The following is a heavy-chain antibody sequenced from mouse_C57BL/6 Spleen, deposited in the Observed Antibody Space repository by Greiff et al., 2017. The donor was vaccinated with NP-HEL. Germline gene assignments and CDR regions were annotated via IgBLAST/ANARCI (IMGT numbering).Heavy chain of an antibody. CDR2: INPSSGYT. D-gene: IGHD2-2*01. CDR1: GYTFTSYT. J-gene: IGHJ4*01. CDR3: ARSDYGYDGYAMDY. Sequence: QVQLQQSGAELARPGASVKMSCKASGYTFTSYTMHWVNQRPGQGLEWIGYINPSSGYTKYNQKFKDKATLTADKSSSTAYMQLSSLTSEDSAVYYCARSDYGYDGYAMDYWGQGTSVTVSS. V-gene: IGHV1-4*01.